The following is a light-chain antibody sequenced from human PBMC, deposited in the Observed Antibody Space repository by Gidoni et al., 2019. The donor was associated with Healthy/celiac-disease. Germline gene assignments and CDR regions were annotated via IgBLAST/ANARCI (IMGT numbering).Light chain of an antibody. CDR2: AAS. CDR3: QQSYSTPWT. Sequence: DIQMTQSPSSLSASVGDRVTITCRASQSISSYLNWYQQKPGQAPKLLIYAASSLQSGVPSRFSGSGAGTDFTLTISSLQPEDFATYYCQQSYSTPWTFXXXTKVEIK. J-gene: IGKJ1*01. V-gene: IGKV1-39*01. CDR1: QSISSY.